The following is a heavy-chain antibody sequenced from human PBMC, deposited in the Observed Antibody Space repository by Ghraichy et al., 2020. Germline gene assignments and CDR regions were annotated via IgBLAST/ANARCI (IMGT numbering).Heavy chain of an antibody. J-gene: IGHJ5*02. CDR3: AAYSGYDYWFDP. V-gene: IGHV3-23*01. Sequence: GGSLRLSCAASGFTFSSYAMSWVRQAPGKGLEWVSAISGSGGSTYYADSVKGRFTISRDNSKNTLYLQMNSLRAEDTAVYYCAAYSGYDYWFDPWGQGTLVTVSS. D-gene: IGHD5-12*01. CDR2: ISGSGGST. CDR1: GFTFSSYA.